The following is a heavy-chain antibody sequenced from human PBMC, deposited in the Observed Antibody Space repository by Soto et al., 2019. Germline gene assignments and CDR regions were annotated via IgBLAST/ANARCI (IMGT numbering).Heavy chain of an antibody. V-gene: IGHV6-1*01. CDR3: ASYRYDY. Sequence: SQTLSLTCAISGDSISAYNSAWNWIRQSPSRGFEWLGRTYYRSRWYHDYAVSVKSRLIINPDTSKNQVSLQLNSVTPDDTAVYYCASYRYDYWGQGTMVTVSS. D-gene: IGHD4-4*01. CDR1: GDSISAYNSA. CDR2: TYYRSRWYH. J-gene: IGHJ4*02.